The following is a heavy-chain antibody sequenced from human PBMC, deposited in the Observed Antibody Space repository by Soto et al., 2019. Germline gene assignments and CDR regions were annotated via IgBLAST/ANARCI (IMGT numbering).Heavy chain of an antibody. D-gene: IGHD1-26*01. CDR3: ARAGLSSRYYYFDY. V-gene: IGHV4-30-2*01. CDR1: GGSVTSGNYA. CDR2: IYHSGNT. Sequence: QLQLQESGSGLVKPSQTLSLTCAVSGGSVTSGNYAWSWLRQPPGEGLEWIGYIYHSGNTYYNPSLRSRVTISLDRSKNQFSLMWNSVTASDTAVYYCARAGLSSRYYYFDYWGQGSLVTVSS. J-gene: IGHJ4*02.